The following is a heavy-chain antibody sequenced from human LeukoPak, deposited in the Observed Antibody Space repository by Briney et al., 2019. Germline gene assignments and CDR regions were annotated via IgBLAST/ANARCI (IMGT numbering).Heavy chain of an antibody. CDR2: IYYSGST. Sequence: SETLSLTCTVSGGSISSSSYYWGWIRQPPGKGLEWIGSIYYSGSTNYNPSLKSRVTISVDTSKNQFSLKLSSVTAADTAVYYCARHKSPDSSSFDYWGQGTLVTVSS. J-gene: IGHJ4*02. CDR3: ARHKSPDSSSFDY. V-gene: IGHV4-39*01. D-gene: IGHD6-13*01. CDR1: GGSISSSSYY.